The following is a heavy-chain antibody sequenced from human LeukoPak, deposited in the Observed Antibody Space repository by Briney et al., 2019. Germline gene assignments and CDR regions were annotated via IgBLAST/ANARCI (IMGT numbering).Heavy chain of an antibody. J-gene: IGHJ4*02. D-gene: IGHD2-15*01. CDR1: GFTFSSYS. CDR2: ISSSSSTI. CDR3: ARGLYEFCSGGSCYSYYFDY. V-gene: IGHV3-48*01. Sequence: PGGSLRLSCAASGFTFSSYSMNWVRQAPGKGLEWVSYISSSSSTIYYADSVKGRFTISRDNAKNSLYLQLNGLRAEDTAVYFCARGLYEFCSGGSCYSYYFDYWGQGTLVTVSS.